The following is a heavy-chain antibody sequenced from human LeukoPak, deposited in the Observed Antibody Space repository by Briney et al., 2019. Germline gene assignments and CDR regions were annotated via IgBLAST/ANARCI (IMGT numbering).Heavy chain of an antibody. D-gene: IGHD3-3*01. CDR3: TRGVLEWSNWFDP. V-gene: IGHV4-38-2*02. J-gene: IGHJ5*02. CDR1: GYSISSGYY. CDR2: IHHNGST. Sequence: SETLSLTCTVSGYSISSGYYWGWIRQPPGKGLEWIGEIHHNGSTNYNPSLKSRVTRSLDTSKYYFSLQLSSLTAADTAMYFCTRGVLEWSNWFDPWGQGTLVTVSS.